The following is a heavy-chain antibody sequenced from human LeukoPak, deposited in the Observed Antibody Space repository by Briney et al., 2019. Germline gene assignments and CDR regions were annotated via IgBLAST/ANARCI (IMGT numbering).Heavy chain of an antibody. D-gene: IGHD3-10*01. V-gene: IGHV3-20*04. CDR1: GFTFDDYG. CDR2: INWNGGST. Sequence: GGSLRLSCAASGFTFDDYGMSWVRQAPGKGLEWVSGINWNGGSTGYADSVKGRFTISRDNSKNTLYLQMNSLRAEDTAVYYCAKDRSGRSGSYFDYWGQGTLVTVSS. J-gene: IGHJ4*02. CDR3: AKDRSGRSGSYFDY.